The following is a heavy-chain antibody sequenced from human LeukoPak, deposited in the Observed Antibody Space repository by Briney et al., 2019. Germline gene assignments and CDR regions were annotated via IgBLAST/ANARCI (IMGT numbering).Heavy chain of an antibody. Sequence: ASVKVSCKASGYTFISYGISWVRQAPGQGLEWMGWIGAYNGNTNYAQKFQGRVTMTTDTSTSTAYMELRSLRSDDTAVYYCARGEVGGSYGIAFDYWGQGTLVNVSS. CDR3: ARGEVGGSYGIAFDY. CDR1: GYTFISYG. J-gene: IGHJ4*02. V-gene: IGHV1-18*01. CDR2: IGAYNGNT. D-gene: IGHD1-26*01.